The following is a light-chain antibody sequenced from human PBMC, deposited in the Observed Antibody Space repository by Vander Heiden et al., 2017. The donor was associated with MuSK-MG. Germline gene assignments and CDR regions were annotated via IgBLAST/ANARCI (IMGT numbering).Light chain of an antibody. V-gene: IGKV1-5*03. CDR1: QSINSW. CDR3: QQYHSLARWT. Sequence: DIQMTQSPSTLSASVGDRVTITCRASQSINSWLAWYQQKPGKAPKLLINKASTLESGVPSRFSGSGSGTEFTLTISSLQPDDFATYYCQQYHSLARWTFGQGTKVEIK. CDR2: KAS. J-gene: IGKJ1*01.